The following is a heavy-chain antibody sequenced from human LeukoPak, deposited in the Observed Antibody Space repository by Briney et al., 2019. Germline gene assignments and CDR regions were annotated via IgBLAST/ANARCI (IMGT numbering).Heavy chain of an antibody. CDR2: ISSSSSAI. CDR3: ARGGSGSYYTLFDY. J-gene: IGHJ4*02. Sequence: GGSLRLSCAASGFSFSTSSMNWVRQAPGKGLEWISYISSSSSAIYYADSVKGRFAISRDNAKNSLYLQMNSLRSEDTAVYYCARGGSGSYYTLFDYWGQGTLVTVSS. V-gene: IGHV3-48*01. CDR1: GFSFSTSS. D-gene: IGHD3-10*01.